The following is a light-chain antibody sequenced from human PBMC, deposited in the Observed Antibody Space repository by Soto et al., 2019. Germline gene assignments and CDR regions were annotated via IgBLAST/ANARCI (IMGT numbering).Light chain of an antibody. CDR3: QQYGSSPFT. CDR1: QSVSSSF. V-gene: IGKV3-20*01. CDR2: GAS. J-gene: IGKJ3*01. Sequence: EIVLTQSPGTLSLSPGQRATLSCRASQSVSSSFLAWYQQKPGQAPRLLIYGASSRATGIPDRFSGSGSGTDVTLTISRLEPEVFAVYYCQQYGSSPFTFGPGTKVDIK.